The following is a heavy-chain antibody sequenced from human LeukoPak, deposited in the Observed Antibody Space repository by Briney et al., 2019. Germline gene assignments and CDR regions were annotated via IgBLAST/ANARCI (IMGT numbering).Heavy chain of an antibody. CDR1: GXTFSSYA. V-gene: IGHV3-30-3*01. CDR2: ISYDGSNK. Sequence: GGSLRLSCSASGXTFSSYAMHWVRQAPGKGLEWVAVISYDGSNKYYADSVKGRFTISRDNSKNTLYLQMNSLRAEDTAVYYCARDSYGMDVWGQGTTVTVSS. J-gene: IGHJ6*02. CDR3: ARDSYGMDV.